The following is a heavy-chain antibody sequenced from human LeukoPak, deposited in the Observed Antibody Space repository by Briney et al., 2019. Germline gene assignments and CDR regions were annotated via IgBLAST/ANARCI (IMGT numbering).Heavy chain of an antibody. D-gene: IGHD1-26*01. CDR1: GFTFNSHS. J-gene: IGHJ4*02. Sequence: GGSLRLSCAASGFTFNSHSMNWVRQAPGKGLEWVAVISYEASTTYYADSVKGRFTISRDNSRNTLSLQMNGLRPEDTAVYYCAKEGPGNYYSAYFDSWGQGTLVTVSS. CDR3: AKEGPGNYYSAYFDS. V-gene: IGHV3-30*18. CDR2: ISYEASTT.